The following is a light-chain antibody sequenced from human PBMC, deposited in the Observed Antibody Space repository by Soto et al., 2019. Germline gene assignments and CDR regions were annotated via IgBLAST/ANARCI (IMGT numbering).Light chain of an antibody. J-gene: IGKJ2*01. CDR2: DAS. Sequence: EVVMTQSPGTLSVSPGEGVTLSCRASQSVSSNLAWYQQKPGQAPRLLIYDASTRATGIPARFSGSGSGTEFTLTISSLQSEDFAVYFCQQYYNWLSTFGHGTKLELK. CDR3: QQYYNWLST. CDR1: QSVSSN. V-gene: IGKV3-15*01.